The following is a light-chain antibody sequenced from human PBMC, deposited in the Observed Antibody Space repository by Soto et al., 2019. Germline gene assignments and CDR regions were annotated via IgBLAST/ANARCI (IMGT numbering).Light chain of an antibody. J-gene: IGLJ2*01. Sequence: QSALTQPASVSGSPGQSITISCTGTSSDVGSYNLVSWYQQHPGKAPKLMIYEGSKRPSGVSNRFSGSKSGNTASRTISGTQAEDEADYYCCSYAGSSTLVVFGGGTKVTVL. CDR2: EGS. CDR1: SSDVGSYNL. CDR3: CSYAGSSTLVV. V-gene: IGLV2-23*01.